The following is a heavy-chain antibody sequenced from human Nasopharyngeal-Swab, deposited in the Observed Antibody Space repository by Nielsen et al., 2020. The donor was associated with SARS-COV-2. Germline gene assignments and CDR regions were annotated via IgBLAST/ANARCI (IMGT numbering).Heavy chain of an antibody. V-gene: IGHV3-11*01. CDR2: ISTSGRST. CDR3: AKDFPQYYYYYGMDV. J-gene: IGHJ6*02. Sequence: GESLKISCAASGFTFSDYYMAWIRQAPGKGLEWVSYISTSGRSTYYADSVKGRFTISRDNSKNSLYLQMNSLRTEDTALYYCAKDFPQYYYYYGMDVWGQGTTVTVSS. CDR1: GFTFSDYY.